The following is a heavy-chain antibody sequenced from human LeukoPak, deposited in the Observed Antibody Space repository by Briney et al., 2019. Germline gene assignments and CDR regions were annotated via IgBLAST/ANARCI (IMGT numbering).Heavy chain of an antibody. V-gene: IGHV3-23*01. CDR1: GFTFSNYA. J-gene: IGHJ4*02. CDR3: AIIAAAGFSFDS. CDR2: ISGSGGNT. D-gene: IGHD6-13*01. Sequence: GGSLRLSCAASGFTFSNYAMSWVRQAPGKGLEWVSAISGSGGNTYYADSVKGRFTISRDSSKNTLYLQVNSLSAEDTAVYYCAIIAAAGFSFDSWGQGTLVTVSS.